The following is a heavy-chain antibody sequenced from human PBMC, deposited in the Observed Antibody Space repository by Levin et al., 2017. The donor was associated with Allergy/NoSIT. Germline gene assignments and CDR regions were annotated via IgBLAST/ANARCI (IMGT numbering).Heavy chain of an antibody. V-gene: IGHV4-59*08. CDR3: ARRGYYPSTGYYFLEF. CDR1: GGSISSFY. CDR2: IYYTGST. J-gene: IGHJ3*01. Sequence: SETLSLTCTVSGGSISSFYWSWIRQPPGKGLEWIGYIYYTGSTNYNPSLKSRVTISVDTSRNQFSLKLSSVTAADTAVYYCARRGYYPSTGYYFLEFWGQGTMVTVSS. D-gene: IGHD3-22*01.